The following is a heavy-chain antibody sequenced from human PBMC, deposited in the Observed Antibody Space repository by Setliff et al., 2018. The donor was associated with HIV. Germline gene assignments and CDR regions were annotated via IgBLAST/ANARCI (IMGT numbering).Heavy chain of an antibody. V-gene: IGHV3-7*01. CDR2: IKQDGSEK. D-gene: IGHD2-15*01. Sequence: PGGSLRLSCAASGFSFSSYWMSWVRQAPGKGLEWVANIKQDGSEKYYVDSVKGRFTISRDNDRNLLYLQMNSLRVEDTAVYYCTRSRPPIDDAFDIWGQGTMVTVSS. CDR1: GFSFSSYW. J-gene: IGHJ3*02. CDR3: TRSRPPIDDAFDI.